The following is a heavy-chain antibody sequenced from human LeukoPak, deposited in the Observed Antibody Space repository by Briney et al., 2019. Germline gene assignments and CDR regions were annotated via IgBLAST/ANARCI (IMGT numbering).Heavy chain of an antibody. CDR3: AREGCSGGSCFCY. J-gene: IGHJ4*02. CDR1: GYNFTGYY. V-gene: IGHV1-2*02. Sequence: ASVKVSCKASGYNFTGYYMHWVRQAPGQGLEWMGWINPNSGGTNYAQKFQGRVTMTRDTSISTAYMELSRLRSDDTAVYYCAREGCSGGSCFCYWGQGTLVTVSS. CDR2: INPNSGGT. D-gene: IGHD2-15*01.